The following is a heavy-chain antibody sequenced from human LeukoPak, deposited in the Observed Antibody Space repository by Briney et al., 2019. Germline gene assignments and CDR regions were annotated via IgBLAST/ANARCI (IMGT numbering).Heavy chain of an antibody. V-gene: IGHV5-51*01. Sequence: GESLKISCKGSGYSFTSYWIGWVRQMPGKGLEWMGIIYPGDSDTRYSPSFQGQVTISADKFISTAYLQWSRLKTSDTAMYYCARPSVVTPEAPWAFTYWGQGTLVTVSS. J-gene: IGHJ4*02. D-gene: IGHD4-23*01. CDR3: ARPSVVTPEAPWAFTY. CDR1: GYSFTSYW. CDR2: IYPGDSDT.